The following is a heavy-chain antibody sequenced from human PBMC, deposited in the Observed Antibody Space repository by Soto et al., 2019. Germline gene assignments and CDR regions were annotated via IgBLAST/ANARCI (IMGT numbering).Heavy chain of an antibody. V-gene: IGHV3-21*02. D-gene: IGHD3-9*01. CDR1: GFIISSYT. J-gene: IGHJ4*02. CDR2: ISSRSSSPTSSSYI. Sequence: EVQLVESGGGMVKPGGSLRLSCAASGFIISSYTRNWVRLVPGKGLEWVAVISSRSSSPTSSSYIWYADSAKGRFTISRDNAKNSLYLQMDGLRAEDTAVYFCARDPHHDFLIARGYLDYWGQGTLVTVSS. CDR3: ARDPHHDFLIARGYLDY.